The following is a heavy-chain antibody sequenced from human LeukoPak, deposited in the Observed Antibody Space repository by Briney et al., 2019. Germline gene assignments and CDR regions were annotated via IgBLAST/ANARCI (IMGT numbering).Heavy chain of an antibody. D-gene: IGHD3-10*02. J-gene: IGHJ6*04. CDR3: AELGITMIGGV. V-gene: IGHV3-48*03. CDR2: ISSSGSTI. CDR1: GFTFSSYE. Sequence: GGSLRLTCAASGFTFSSYEMNWVRQAPGKGLEWVSYISSSGSTIYYADSVKGRFTISRNNAKNSLYLQMNSLRAEDTAVYYCAELGITMIGGVWGKGTTVTISS.